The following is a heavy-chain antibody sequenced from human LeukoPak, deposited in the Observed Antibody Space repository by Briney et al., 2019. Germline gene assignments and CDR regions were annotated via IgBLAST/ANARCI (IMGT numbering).Heavy chain of an antibody. J-gene: IGHJ4*02. CDR1: GFSISSGYY. D-gene: IGHD3-10*01. Sequence: SETLSLTCAVSGFSISSGYYWGWIRQPPGKGLEWIGSIYHSGSTYYNPSLKSRVTISVDTSKNQFSLKLSSVTAADTAVYYCAREKRRCGEWVIDYWGQGTLVTVSS. CDR3: AREKRRCGEWVIDY. CDR2: IYHSGST. V-gene: IGHV4-38-2*02.